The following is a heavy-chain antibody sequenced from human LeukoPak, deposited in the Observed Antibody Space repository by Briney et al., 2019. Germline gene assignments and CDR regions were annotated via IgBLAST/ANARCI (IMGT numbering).Heavy chain of an antibody. CDR2: ISSSGTYI. J-gene: IGHJ3*02. Sequence: PGGSLRLSCAASGFTFSIYNMNWVRQAPGKGLEWVSSISSSGTYIYYADSVKGRFTISRDTAKNSLYLQMNSLRAEDTAVYYCARERQSLTGYCIGPDAFDIWGQGTMVTVSS. D-gene: IGHD3-9*01. CDR3: ARERQSLTGYCIGPDAFDI. V-gene: IGHV3-21*01. CDR1: GFTFSIYN.